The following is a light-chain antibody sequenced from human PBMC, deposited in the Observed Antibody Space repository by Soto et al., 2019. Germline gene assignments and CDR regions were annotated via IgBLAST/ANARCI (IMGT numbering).Light chain of an antibody. CDR2: GAS. V-gene: IGKV3-20*01. J-gene: IGKJ1*01. CDR3: QQYGSPVT. Sequence: EILLTQSPATLSVSPGERATLSCRANESLSTNLAWYQQKPGQAPRLLIYGASSRATGIPDRFSGSGSGTDFTLTISRLEPEDFAVYYCQQYGSPVTFGQGTIVDIK. CDR1: ESLSTN.